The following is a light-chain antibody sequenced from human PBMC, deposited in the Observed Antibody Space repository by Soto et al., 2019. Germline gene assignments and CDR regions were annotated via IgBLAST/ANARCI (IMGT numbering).Light chain of an antibody. Sequence: DIQMTQSPSTLSASVGDRVTVTCRASQSISSSLAWYQQKPGKAPNLLIYDASSLESGVPSRFSGSGSGTEFTLTISSLQPDDFATYYCQQYNSYSWTFGQGTKVEIK. CDR1: QSISSS. CDR3: QQYNSYSWT. V-gene: IGKV1-5*01. CDR2: DAS. J-gene: IGKJ1*01.